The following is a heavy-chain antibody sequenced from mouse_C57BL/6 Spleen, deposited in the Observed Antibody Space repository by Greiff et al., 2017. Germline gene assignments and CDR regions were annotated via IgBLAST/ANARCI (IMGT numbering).Heavy chain of an antibody. CDR3: ARGDYGLRGDFDY. Sequence: QVQLQQPGAELVKPGASVKLSCKASGYTFTSYWMHWVKQRPGRGLEWIGRIDPNSGGTTYNEQFKSKATLTVDKPSSTAYMQLSSLTSEDSAVYDCARGDYGLRGDFDYWGQGTTLTVAS. CDR1: GYTFTSYW. J-gene: IGHJ2*01. CDR2: IDPNSGGT. V-gene: IGHV1-72*01. D-gene: IGHD1-1*01.